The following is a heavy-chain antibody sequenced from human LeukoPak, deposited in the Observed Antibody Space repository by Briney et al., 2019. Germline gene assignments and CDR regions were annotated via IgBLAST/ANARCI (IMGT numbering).Heavy chain of an antibody. J-gene: IGHJ3*02. CDR3: ARSVATPGGAFDI. V-gene: IGHV4-38-2*02. D-gene: IGHD6-19*01. CDR1: GYSISSGYY. CDR2: MYQSGNA. Sequence: SETLSLTCRVSGYSISSGYYWGWIRQPPGMGREWIGCMYQSGNAYYNPSLRSRVTISVDMSKNQFSLKLSSVTAADTAVYYCARSVATPGGAFDIWGQGTMVTVSS.